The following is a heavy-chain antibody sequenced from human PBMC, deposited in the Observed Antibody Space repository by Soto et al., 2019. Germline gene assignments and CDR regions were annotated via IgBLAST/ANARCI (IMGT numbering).Heavy chain of an antibody. J-gene: IGHJ3*02. D-gene: IGHD3-22*01. V-gene: IGHV3-30-3*01. CDR1: GFTFSSYA. Sequence: QAKLVESGGGVVQPGRSLRLSCVGSGFTFSSYAMHWVRQAPGKGLEWVAVISYDGSDKYYADSVKGRFTISRDKYKNTLYLQMNSLRTEDTAVYYCARPPVGITMRLVAFDIWGQGTMVTVSS. CDR3: ARPPVGITMRLVAFDI. CDR2: ISYDGSDK.